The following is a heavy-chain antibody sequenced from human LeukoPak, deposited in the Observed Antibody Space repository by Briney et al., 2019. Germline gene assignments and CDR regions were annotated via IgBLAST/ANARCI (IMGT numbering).Heavy chain of an antibody. D-gene: IGHD3-10*01. CDR2: ISGSNGNT. CDR3: ARDRDRMVQGVTALFDY. Sequence: ASVKVSCKTSGHTFTTYGISWVRQAPGQGLEWMGWISGSNGNTKYAQKVQGRVTMTTDTSTTTACMEVRSLRSDDTAVYYCARDRDRMVQGVTALFDYWGQGTLVTVSS. V-gene: IGHV1-18*04. CDR1: GHTFTTYG. J-gene: IGHJ4*02.